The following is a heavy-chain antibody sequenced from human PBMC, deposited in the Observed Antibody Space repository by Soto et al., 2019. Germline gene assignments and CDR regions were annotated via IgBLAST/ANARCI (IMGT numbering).Heavy chain of an antibody. CDR2: IWYDGSKK. CDR3: ARWDCSGTSCYAFDH. D-gene: IGHD2-2*01. Sequence: QEQLVESGGGVVQPGMSLRLSCVASGLTFAGYGMHWVRQAPGKGLEWVAAIWYDGSKKYYADSVKGRFTISRDNSKSTLYLLMNSLRVEDTAVYYCARWDCSGTSCYAFDHWGQGSLIAVSS. J-gene: IGHJ5*02. V-gene: IGHV3-33*01. CDR1: GLTFAGYG.